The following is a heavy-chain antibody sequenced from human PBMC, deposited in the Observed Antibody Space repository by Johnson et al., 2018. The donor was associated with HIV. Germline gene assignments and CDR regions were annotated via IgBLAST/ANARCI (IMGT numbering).Heavy chain of an antibody. D-gene: IGHD3-3*01. CDR2: IDTAGDT. V-gene: IGHV3-13*01. J-gene: IGHJ3*02. CDR3: ARGSITIFGGLDAFDI. Sequence: VQLVESGGGLVQPGGSLRLSCAASGFTFSSYDMNWVRQGAGKGLEWVSGIDTAGDTYYPGSVKGRFTISRENAKNTLYLQMNSLRAEDTAVYYCARGSITIFGGLDAFDIWGQGTMVTVSS. CDR1: GFTFSSYD.